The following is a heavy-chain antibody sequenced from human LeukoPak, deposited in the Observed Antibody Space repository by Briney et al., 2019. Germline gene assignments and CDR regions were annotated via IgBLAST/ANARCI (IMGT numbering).Heavy chain of an antibody. CDR3: ARGGYYDILTGYQTGNFDY. J-gene: IGHJ4*02. Sequence: GESLKISCKGSGYSFTSYWICWVRQMPGKGLEWMGIIYPGDSDTRYSPSFQGQVTISADKSISTAYLQWSSLKASDTAMYYCARGGYYDILTGYQTGNFDYWGQGTLVTVSS. V-gene: IGHV5-51*01. D-gene: IGHD3-9*01. CDR2: IYPGDSDT. CDR1: GYSFTSYW.